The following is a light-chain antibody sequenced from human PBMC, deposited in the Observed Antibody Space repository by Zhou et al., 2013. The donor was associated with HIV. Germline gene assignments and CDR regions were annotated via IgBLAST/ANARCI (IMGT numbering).Light chain of an antibody. CDR2: GAS. CDR3: QQYNNWPYT. J-gene: IGKJ2*01. V-gene: IGKV3-15*01. CDR1: QSLNGD. Sequence: EIVMTQSPATLSVFPGERATLSCRASQSLNGDLAWYQQKPGQAPRLLIYGASTRASGIPARFSGSGSGTEFTLTINTMQSEDFAVYYCQQYNNWPYTFGQGTKLEIK.